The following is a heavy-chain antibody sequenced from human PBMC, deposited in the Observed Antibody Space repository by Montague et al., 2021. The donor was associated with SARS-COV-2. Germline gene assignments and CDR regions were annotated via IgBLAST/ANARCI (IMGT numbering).Heavy chain of an antibody. CDR2: ISGTGGST. D-gene: IGHD3-3*01. CDR1: GFTFSSYA. J-gene: IGHJ6*02. V-gene: IGHV3-23*01. Sequence: SLRLSCAASGFTFSSYAMSWVRQAPGKGLEWVSAISGTGGSTYYADSVKGRFTISRDNSKNTLCLQMNSLRAEDTAVYYCAKGREEAEWLLLITYYYGMDVWGQGTTVTVSS. CDR3: AKGREEAEWLLLITYYYGMDV.